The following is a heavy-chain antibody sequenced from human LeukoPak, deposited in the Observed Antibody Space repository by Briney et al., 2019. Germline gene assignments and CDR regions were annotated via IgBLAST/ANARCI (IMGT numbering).Heavy chain of an antibody. J-gene: IGHJ3*02. CDR2: IYYRGST. V-gene: IGHV4-59*08. CDR3: ARVLPHRHLRYGYYGRRGYAFDI. Sequence: SETLSLTCTVSGGSISRYYWSWIRQPPGKGLEWIGYIYYRGSTNYNPSLKSRVTISVDTSQNQFSLKLSSVTAADTAVYYCARVLPHRHLRYGYYGRRGYAFDIWGQGTMVTVSS. D-gene: IGHD4-17*01. CDR1: GGSISRYY.